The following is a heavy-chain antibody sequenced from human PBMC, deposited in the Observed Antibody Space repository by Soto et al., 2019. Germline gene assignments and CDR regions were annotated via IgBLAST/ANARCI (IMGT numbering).Heavy chain of an antibody. CDR2: MNPNSGNT. Sequence: ASVKVSCKASGYTFTSYDINWVRQATGQGLEWMGWMNPNSGNTGYAQKFQGRVTMTRNTSISTAYMELSSLGSEDTAVYYCARGHCTNGVCPIHHYYYMDVLGKGTTVTVSS. CDR1: GYTFTSYD. D-gene: IGHD2-8*01. CDR3: ARGHCTNGVCPIHHYYYMDV. J-gene: IGHJ6*03. V-gene: IGHV1-8*01.